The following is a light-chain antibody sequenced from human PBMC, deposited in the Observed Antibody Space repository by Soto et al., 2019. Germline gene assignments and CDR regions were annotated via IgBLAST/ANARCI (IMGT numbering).Light chain of an antibody. CDR2: DVS. Sequence: QSALTQPASVSGSPGQSITISCTGTSSDVGGYNYVSWYQQHPGKAPKLMIYDVSNRPSGVANRFSGSKSGNTASLTISGLQAEDEAEYDCSSYTSSSTLGFGGGTKLTVL. CDR1: SSDVGGYNY. J-gene: IGLJ2*01. CDR3: SSYTSSSTLG. V-gene: IGLV2-14*01.